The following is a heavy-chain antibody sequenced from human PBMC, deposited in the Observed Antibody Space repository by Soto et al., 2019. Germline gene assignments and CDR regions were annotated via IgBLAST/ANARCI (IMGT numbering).Heavy chain of an antibody. J-gene: IGHJ6*02. D-gene: IGHD2-2*02. CDR1: GLTFSSYD. V-gene: IGHV3-13*01. CDR2: IGTAGDT. CDR3: ARGAIADGMDV. Sequence: GGSLRLSCAASGLTFSSYDMHWVRQATGKGLEWVSAIGTAGDTYYPGSVKGRFTISRENAKNSLYLQMNSLRAGDTAVYYCARGAIADGMDVWGQGTTVTVSS.